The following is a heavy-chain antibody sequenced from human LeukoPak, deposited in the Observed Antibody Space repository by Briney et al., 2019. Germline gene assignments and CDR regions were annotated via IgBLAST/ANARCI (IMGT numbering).Heavy chain of an antibody. Sequence: GGYLRLSCVASGFTFGKYWMSWVRQAPGKGLEWVANIKLDGSEKNYVDSVKGRSTISRDNTKNSLYLQMNSLRAEDTAVFYCARDQYDTWSRRGNFDSWGQGTLVIVSS. CDR2: IKLDGSEK. J-gene: IGHJ4*02. V-gene: IGHV3-7*03. CDR3: ARDQYDTWSRRGNFDS. D-gene: IGHD3-3*01. CDR1: GFTFGKYW.